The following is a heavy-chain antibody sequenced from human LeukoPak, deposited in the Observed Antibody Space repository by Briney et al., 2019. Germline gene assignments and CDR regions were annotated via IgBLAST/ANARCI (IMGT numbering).Heavy chain of an antibody. CDR3: TREDRPYCPFAY. CDR1: GDSVSSDSYY. D-gene: IGHD1-26*01. J-gene: IGHJ4*02. V-gene: IGHV4-61*01. Sequence: PSETLSLTCTVSGDSVSSDSYYWSWIRQPPGKGLEWIGEIAHDGTTNYNPSLRSRVAMSFDRANNQFSLSLTSVTAADTAVYYCTREDRPYCPFAYWGQGVLVTVSS. CDR2: IAHDGTT.